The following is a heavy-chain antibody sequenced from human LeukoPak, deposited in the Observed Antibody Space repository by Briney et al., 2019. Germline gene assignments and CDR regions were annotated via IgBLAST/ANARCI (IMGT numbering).Heavy chain of an antibody. J-gene: IGHJ4*02. D-gene: IGHD5/OR15-5a*01. CDR1: GYSFTSYW. V-gene: IGHV5-51*01. CDR2: IYPGDSDT. Sequence: GESLKISCKGSGYSFTSYWIGWVRQMPGKGLEWMGIIYPGDSDTRYSPSFQGQVTISVDKSISTAYLKWSSLKASETAMYYCARRDDIESYLDYWGQGTLVTVSS. CDR3: ARRDDIESYLDY.